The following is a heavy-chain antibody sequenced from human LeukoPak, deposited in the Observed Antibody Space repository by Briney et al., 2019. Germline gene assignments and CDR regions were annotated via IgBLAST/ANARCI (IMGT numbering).Heavy chain of an antibody. V-gene: IGHV3-21*01. CDR3: ARPGECTSTSCYYYYYYGMDV. Sequence: GGSLRLSCAASGFTFSNYNMNWVRQAPGKGLEWVSSISSSSIDMYYADSVKGRFTISRDNAKNSLYLQMNSLRVEDTAVYYCARPGECTSTSCYYYYYYGMDVWGQGTTVTVSS. CDR2: ISSSSIDM. CDR1: GFTFSNYN. J-gene: IGHJ6*02. D-gene: IGHD2-2*01.